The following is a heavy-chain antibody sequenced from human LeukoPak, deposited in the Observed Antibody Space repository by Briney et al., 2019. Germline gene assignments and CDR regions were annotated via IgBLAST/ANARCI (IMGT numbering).Heavy chain of an antibody. CDR1: GGSISSYY. Sequence: SETLSLTFTVSGGSISSYYWSWIRQPPGKGLEWIGYIYYSGSTNYNPSLKSRVTISVDTSKNQFSLKLSSVTAADTAVYYCAALDCRGGSCPLDYWGQGTLVTVSS. J-gene: IGHJ4*02. CDR2: IYYSGST. CDR3: AALDCRGGSCPLDY. D-gene: IGHD2-15*01. V-gene: IGHV4-59*01.